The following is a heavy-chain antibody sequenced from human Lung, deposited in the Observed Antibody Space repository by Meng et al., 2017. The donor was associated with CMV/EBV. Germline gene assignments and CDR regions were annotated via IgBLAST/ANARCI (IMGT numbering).Heavy chain of an antibody. V-gene: IGHV3-11*05. Sequence: QVQLVESGGGFVQPGGSLRLSCAASGFTFRDYYMSWVRQAPGKGLEWVSYISSTSNFINYADSVRGRFTISRDNARSSVYLQMNSLRAEDTAVYYCARDSGLLPDYWGQGILVTVSS. CDR3: ARDSGLLPDY. D-gene: IGHD1-26*01. CDR1: GFTFRDYY. CDR2: ISSTSNFI. J-gene: IGHJ4*02.